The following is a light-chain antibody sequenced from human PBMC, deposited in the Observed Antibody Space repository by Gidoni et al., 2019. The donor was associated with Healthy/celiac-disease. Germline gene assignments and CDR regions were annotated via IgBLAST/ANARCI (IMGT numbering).Light chain of an antibody. CDR2: WAS. J-gene: IGKJ2*04. CDR3: QQYYSTPCS. V-gene: IGKV4-1*01. Sequence: DIVMTQSPDSLTVSLGERATINCTSSQSVLYSSNNKNYLAWYKQKPGQPPKLLISWASTRESGVPDRFSGSGSGTDFTLTISSLQAEDVAVYYCQQYYSTPCSFGQGTKLEIK. CDR1: QSVLYSSNNKNY.